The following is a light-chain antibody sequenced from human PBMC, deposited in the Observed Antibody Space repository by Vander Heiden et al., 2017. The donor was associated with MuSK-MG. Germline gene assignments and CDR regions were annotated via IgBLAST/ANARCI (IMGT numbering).Light chain of an antibody. Sequence: QSALTQPASVSGSPGQSITISCTGTTSDVGGYNYVSWYQQHPGNSPQLMIYDVSNRPSWVSNRFSGSKSGKTASPTISGLQAEDDAYYYCTSYTSSSTLVFGGGTKLTVL. CDR2: DVS. CDR1: TSDVGGYNY. V-gene: IGLV2-14*03. J-gene: IGLJ2*01. CDR3: TSYTSSSTLV.